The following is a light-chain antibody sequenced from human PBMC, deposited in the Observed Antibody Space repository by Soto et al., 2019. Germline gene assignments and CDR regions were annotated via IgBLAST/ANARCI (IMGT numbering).Light chain of an antibody. Sequence: DIQMTQSPSSLSASLGDRVTITCQASQDITNYLNWYQQKPGKAPKLLIYDAYNLERGVPSRFSGSGSGTDFTFTISSLQPADIATYYCQQYANLPYTFGQGTKLEIK. J-gene: IGKJ2*01. CDR1: QDITNY. CDR3: QQYANLPYT. CDR2: DAY. V-gene: IGKV1-33*01.